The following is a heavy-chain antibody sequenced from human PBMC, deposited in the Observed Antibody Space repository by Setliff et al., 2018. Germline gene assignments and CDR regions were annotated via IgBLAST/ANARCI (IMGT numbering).Heavy chain of an antibody. V-gene: IGHV4-39*07. D-gene: IGHD6-19*01. J-gene: IGHJ5*02. Sequence: SETLSLTCTVSGGYISSSSYYWGWIRQPPGKGLEWIGSIYYSGSTYYNPSLKSRVTISVDTSKNQFSLKLSSVTAADTAVYYCARSKSSSGWLNWFDPWGQGIQVTVSS. CDR1: GGYISSSSYY. CDR3: ARSKSSSGWLNWFDP. CDR2: IYYSGST.